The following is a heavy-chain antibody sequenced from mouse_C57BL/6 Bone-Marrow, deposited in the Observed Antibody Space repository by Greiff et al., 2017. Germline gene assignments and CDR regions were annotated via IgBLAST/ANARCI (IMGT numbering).Heavy chain of an antibody. CDR1: GYTFTSYW. D-gene: IGHD1-1*01. Sequence: QVQLQQPGAELVKPWASVKLSCKASGYTFTSYWMQWVKQRPGQGLEWIGEIDPSDSYTNYNQKFKGKATLTVDTSSSTAYMQLSSLTSEDSAVYYCAPIYYYGSSFAYWGQGTLVTVSA. CDR2: IDPSDSYT. J-gene: IGHJ3*01. V-gene: IGHV1-50*01. CDR3: APIYYYGSSFAY.